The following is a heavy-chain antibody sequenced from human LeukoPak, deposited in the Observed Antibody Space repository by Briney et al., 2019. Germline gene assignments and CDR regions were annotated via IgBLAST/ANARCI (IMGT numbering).Heavy chain of an antibody. J-gene: IGHJ6*02. CDR1: GGSISCGDYY. Sequence: SQTLSLTCTVSGGSISCGDYYWSWIRQPPGKGLEWIGYIYYSGSTYYNPSLKSRVTISVDTSKNQFSLKLSSVTAADTAVYYCARDNGSPGDYYYGMDVWGQGTTVTVSS. CDR3: ARDNGSPGDYYYGMDV. D-gene: IGHD3-10*01. V-gene: IGHV4-30-4*01. CDR2: IYYSGST.